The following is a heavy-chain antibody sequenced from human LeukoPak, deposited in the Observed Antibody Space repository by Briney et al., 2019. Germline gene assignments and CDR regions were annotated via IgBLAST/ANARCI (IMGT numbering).Heavy chain of an antibody. CDR1: GGSISSSSYY. V-gene: IGHV4-39*01. CDR3: ARQAEDTAMVNEYYFDY. CDR2: IYYSGST. J-gene: IGHJ4*02. Sequence: PSETLSLTCTVSGGSISSSSYYWGWIRQPPGKGLEWIGSIYYSGSTYYNPSLKSRVTISVDTSKNQFSLKLSSVTAADTAVYYCARQAEDTAMVNEYYFDYWGQGTLVTVSS. D-gene: IGHD5-18*01.